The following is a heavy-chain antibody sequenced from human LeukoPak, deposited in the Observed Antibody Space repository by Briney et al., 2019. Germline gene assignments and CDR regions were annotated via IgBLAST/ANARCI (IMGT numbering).Heavy chain of an antibody. J-gene: IGHJ5*02. CDR2: INHSGST. CDR3: ARVASIGPVLRYFDYRLNWFDP. V-gene: IGHV4-34*01. D-gene: IGHD3-9*01. CDR1: GGSFSGYY. Sequence: KPSETLSLTCAVYGGSFSGYYWSCIRQPPGKGLEWIGEINHSGSTNYNPSLKSRVIISVDTPKNQFSLKLSSVTAADTAVYYCARVASIGPVLRYFDYRLNWFDPWGQGTLVTVSS.